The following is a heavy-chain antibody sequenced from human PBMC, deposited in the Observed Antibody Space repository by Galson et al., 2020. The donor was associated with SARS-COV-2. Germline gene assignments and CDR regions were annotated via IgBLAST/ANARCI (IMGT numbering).Heavy chain of an antibody. CDR2: IYYNGRP. CDR1: GGSIGSSSYY. V-gene: IGHV4-39*02. D-gene: IGHD2-2*01. J-gene: IGHJ4*02. CDR3: ARRRLYCSGPSCNFDY. Sequence: ETSETLSLTCTVSGGSIGSSSYYWGWIRQAPGKGLEWVGNIYYNGRPYYNPSLKSRVTISVDTSKNHFSLHLTSATASDTALYFCARRRLYCSGPSCNFDYWGQGSLVTVSS.